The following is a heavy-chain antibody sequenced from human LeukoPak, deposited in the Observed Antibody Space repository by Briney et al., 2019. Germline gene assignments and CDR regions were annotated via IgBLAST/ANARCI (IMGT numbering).Heavy chain of an antibody. CDR2: ISGSGGST. CDR1: GFTFSSYA. D-gene: IGHD3-22*01. J-gene: IGHJ4*02. V-gene: IGHV3-23*01. CDR3: AKVLGPKMIVVVITTFDY. Sequence: GGSLRLSCAASGFTFSSYAMSWVRQAPGKGLEWVSAISGSGGSTYYADSVKGRFTISRDNSKNTLYLQMNSLRAEDTAVYYCAKVLGPKMIVVVITTFDYWGQGTLVTVSS.